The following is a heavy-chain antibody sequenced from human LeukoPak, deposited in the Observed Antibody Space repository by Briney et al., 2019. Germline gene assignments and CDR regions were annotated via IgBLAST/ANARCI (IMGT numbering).Heavy chain of an antibody. CDR2: IYGSTSA. CDR1: GFTVSSNY. Sequence: GGSLRLSCAASGFTVSSNYINWVRQAPGKGLEWVSLIYGSTSADYADSVKGRFTISRDTSMNTVYLQMNSLRTEDTAVYYCARLNFGDDYWGQGTLVTVSS. V-gene: IGHV3-66*01. D-gene: IGHD4-17*01. J-gene: IGHJ4*02. CDR3: ARLNFGDDY.